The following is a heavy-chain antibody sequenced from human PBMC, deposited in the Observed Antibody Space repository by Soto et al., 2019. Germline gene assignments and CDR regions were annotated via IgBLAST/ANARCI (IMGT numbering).Heavy chain of an antibody. V-gene: IGHV5-10-1*01. CDR3: ASSVGAAQRLYYYYGMDV. J-gene: IGHJ6*02. CDR2: IDPSDSYT. Sequence: LGESLKISCNGSGYSFTTYWISWVRQMPGKGLEWMGRIDPSDSYTNYSPSFQGHVTISADRSISTAYLQWSSLKASDTAMYYCASSVGAAQRLYYYYGMDVWGQGTTVTVSS. D-gene: IGHD2-15*01. CDR1: GYSFTTYW.